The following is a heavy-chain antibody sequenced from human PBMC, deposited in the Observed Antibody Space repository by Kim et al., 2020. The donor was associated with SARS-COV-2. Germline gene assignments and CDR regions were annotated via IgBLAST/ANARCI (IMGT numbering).Heavy chain of an antibody. V-gene: IGHV3-66*02. CDR2: IYSGGST. CDR3: ARDTDKAYYGMDV. J-gene: IGHJ6*02. Sequence: GGSLRLSCAASGFTVSSNYMSWVRQAPGKGLEWVSVIYSGGSTYYADSVKGRFTISRDNSKNTLYLQMNSLRAEDTAVYYCARDTDKAYYGMDVWGQGTTVTVSS. D-gene: IGHD2-15*01. CDR1: GFTVSSNY.